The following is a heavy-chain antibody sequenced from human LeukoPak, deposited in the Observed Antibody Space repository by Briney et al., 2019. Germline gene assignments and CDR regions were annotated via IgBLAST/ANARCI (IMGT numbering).Heavy chain of an antibody. CDR3: ARDGITGPRFYNWFDP. V-gene: IGHV4-59*01. J-gene: IGHJ5*02. CDR2: IYYSGST. CDR1: GGSISSYY. D-gene: IGHD1-20*01. Sequence: SETLSLTCTVSGGSISSYYWSWIRQPPGKGLEWMGYIYYSGSTNYNPSLKSRVTISVDTSKNQFSLKLSSVTAADTAVYYCARDGITGPRFYNWFDPWGQGTLVTVSS.